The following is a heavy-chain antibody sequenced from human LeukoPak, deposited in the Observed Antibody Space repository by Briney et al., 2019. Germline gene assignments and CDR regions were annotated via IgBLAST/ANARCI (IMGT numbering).Heavy chain of an antibody. J-gene: IGHJ4*02. CDR1: GGSISSYY. V-gene: IGHV4-59*01. CDR3: ARALEYQLLYGFDY. D-gene: IGHD2-2*02. CDR2: IYYSGST. Sequence: SETLSLTCTVSGGSISSYYWSWIRQPPGKGLEWIGYIYYSGSTNYNPSLKSRVTISVDTSKNQFSLKLSSVTAADTAVYYCARALEYQLLYGFDYWGQGTLVTVSS.